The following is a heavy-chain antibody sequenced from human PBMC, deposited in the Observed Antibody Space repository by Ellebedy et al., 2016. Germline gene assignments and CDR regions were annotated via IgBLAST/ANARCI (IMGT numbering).Heavy chain of an antibody. D-gene: IGHD6-19*01. J-gene: IGHJ6*02. CDR1: GYTFTGYY. CDR3: AREVEQWLGPYYYYYGMDV. Sequence: ASVKVSXXASGYTFTGYYMHWVRQAPGQGLEWMGWMNPNSGNTGYAQKFQGRVTMTTDTSTSTAYMELRSLRSDDTAVYYCAREVEQWLGPYYYYYGMDVWGQGTTVTVSS. V-gene: IGHV1-2*02. CDR2: MNPNSGNT.